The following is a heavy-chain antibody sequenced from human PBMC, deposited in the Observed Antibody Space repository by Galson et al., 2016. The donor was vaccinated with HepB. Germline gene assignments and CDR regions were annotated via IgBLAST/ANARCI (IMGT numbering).Heavy chain of an antibody. D-gene: IGHD2-21*01. J-gene: IGHJ6*02. CDR3: AKDQDNCYTHRFCYGMDV. CDR2: IDTVGGDT. CDR1: GFTFSRYA. V-gene: IGHV3-23*01. Sequence: SLRLSCAASGFTFSRYAMSWVRQAPGKGLEWVSGIDTVGGDTYYADSVKGRFTISRDNSKNTLYVHMNSLRVEDTAVYFCAKDQDNCYTHRFCYGMDVWGQGTTVTVSS.